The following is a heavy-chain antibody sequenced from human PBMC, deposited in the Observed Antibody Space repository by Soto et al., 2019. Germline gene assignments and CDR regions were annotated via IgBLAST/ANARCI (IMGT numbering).Heavy chain of an antibody. CDR2: ISYDGSNK. V-gene: IGHV3-30*18. CDR1: GFTFSSYG. J-gene: IGHJ4*02. CDR3: AKDSDILTGSFDY. Sequence: GGSLRFSCAASGFTFSSYGMHWVRQAPGKGLEWVAVISYDGSNKYYADSVKGRFTISRDNSKNTLYLQMNSLRAEDTAVYYCAKDSDILTGSFDYWGQGTLVTVSS. D-gene: IGHD3-9*01.